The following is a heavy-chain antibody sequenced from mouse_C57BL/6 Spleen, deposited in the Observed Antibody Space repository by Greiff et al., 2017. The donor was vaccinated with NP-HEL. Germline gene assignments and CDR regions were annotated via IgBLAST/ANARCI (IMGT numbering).Heavy chain of an antibody. CDR2: IYPGDGDT. J-gene: IGHJ2*01. Sequence: QVQLQQSGPELVKPGASVKISCKASGYAFSSSWMNWVKQRPGKGLEWIGRIYPGDGDTNYNGKFKGKATLTADKSSSTAYMQLSSLTSEDSAVYFCAREIYYCGSSDVDYWGQGTTLTVSS. CDR3: AREIYYCGSSDVDY. CDR1: GYAFSSSW. V-gene: IGHV1-82*01. D-gene: IGHD1-1*01.